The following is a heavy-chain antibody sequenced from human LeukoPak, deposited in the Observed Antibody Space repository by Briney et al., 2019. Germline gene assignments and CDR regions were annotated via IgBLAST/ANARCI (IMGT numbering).Heavy chain of an antibody. Sequence: GASMKVSCKASGYTFTGYYMHWVRQAPGQGLEWMGWINPNSGGTNYAQKFQGWVTMTRDTSISTAYMELSRLRSDDTAVYYCARDWGRYCSSTSCYGYWGQGTLVTVSS. CDR1: GYTFTGYY. D-gene: IGHD2-2*01. V-gene: IGHV1-2*04. CDR2: INPNSGGT. J-gene: IGHJ4*02. CDR3: ARDWGRYCSSTSCYGY.